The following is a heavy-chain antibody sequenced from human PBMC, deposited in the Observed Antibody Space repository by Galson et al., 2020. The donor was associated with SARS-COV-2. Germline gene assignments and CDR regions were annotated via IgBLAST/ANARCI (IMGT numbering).Heavy chain of an antibody. D-gene: IGHD6-13*01. CDR3: ARDIPAIAAAGTDAFDI. V-gene: IGHV3-33*01. CDR2: IWYDGSNK. CDR1: GFTFSSYG. Sequence: GGSLRLSCAASGFTFSSYGMHWVRQAPGKGLEWVAVIWYDGSNKYYADSVKGRFTISRDNSKNTLYLQMKSLRAEDTAVYYCARDIPAIAAAGTDAFDIWGQGTMVTVSS. J-gene: IGHJ3*02.